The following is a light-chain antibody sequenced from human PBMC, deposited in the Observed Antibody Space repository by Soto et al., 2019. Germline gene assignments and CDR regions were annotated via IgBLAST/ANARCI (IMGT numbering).Light chain of an antibody. CDR3: QQRSNWLFT. J-gene: IGKJ3*01. V-gene: IGKV3-11*01. Sequence: EIVLTQSPATLSLSRGERATLSCRASQSVSNNLAWYQQKPGQAPRLLIYDASNRASGIPARFSGSGSGTDFTLTISSLEPEDFAVYYCQQRSNWLFTFGPGTKVDIK. CDR2: DAS. CDR1: QSVSNN.